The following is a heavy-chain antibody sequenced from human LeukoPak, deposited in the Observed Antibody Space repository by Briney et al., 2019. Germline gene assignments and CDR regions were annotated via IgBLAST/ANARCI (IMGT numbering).Heavy chain of an antibody. D-gene: IGHD6-6*01. CDR1: GGSISSYY. CDR3: AGSYSSSSTVVFYFDY. J-gene: IGHJ4*02. CDR2: IYYSGSA. Sequence: SETLSLTCTVSGGSISSYYWSWIRQPPGKGLEWIWYIYYSGSANYSPSLKSRVTISVDTSKNQFSLKLSSVTAADTAVYYCAGSYSSSSTVVFYFDYWGQGTLVTVSS. V-gene: IGHV4-59*01.